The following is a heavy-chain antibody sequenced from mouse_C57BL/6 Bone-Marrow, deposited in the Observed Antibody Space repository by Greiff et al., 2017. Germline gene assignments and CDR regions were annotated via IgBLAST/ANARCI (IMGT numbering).Heavy chain of an antibody. CDR2: ISDGGSYT. V-gene: IGHV5-4*01. CDR3: ARDCDGCYGFYFDY. D-gene: IGHD2-3*01. J-gene: IGHJ2*01. Sequence: EVQLVESGGGLVKPGGSLKLSCAASGFTFSSYAMSWVRQTPEKRLAWVATISDGGSYTYYPDNVKGRFTISRDNAKNNLYLQMSHLKSEDTAMYYCARDCDGCYGFYFDYWGQGTTLTVSS. CDR1: GFTFSSYA.